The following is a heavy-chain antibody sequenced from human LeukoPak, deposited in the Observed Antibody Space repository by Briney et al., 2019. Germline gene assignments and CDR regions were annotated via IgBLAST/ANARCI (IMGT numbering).Heavy chain of an antibody. D-gene: IGHD3-22*01. J-gene: IGHJ4*02. CDR1: GYTFTSYG. CDR3: ARGHYYDSSGYPLH. V-gene: IGHV1-18*01. Sequence: GASVKVSCKSSGYTFTSYGISWVRQAPGQGLEWMGWISAYNGNTNYAQKLQGRVTMTTDTSTSTAYMELRSLRSDDTAVYYCARGHYYDSSGYPLHWGQGTLVTVSS. CDR2: ISAYNGNT.